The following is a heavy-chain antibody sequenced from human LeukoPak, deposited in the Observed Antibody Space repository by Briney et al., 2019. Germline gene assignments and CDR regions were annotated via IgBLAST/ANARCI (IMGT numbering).Heavy chain of an antibody. CDR2: VNPNSGDT. CDR1: GYTLTELS. CDR3: ARSTNYFDY. Sequence: ASVKVSCKVSGYTLTELSMHWVRQAPGQGLEWMGWVNPNSGDTSYAQKFQGRVTMTWDTSVSTAYMELSRLRSDDTALYYCARSTNYFDYWGQGTLVTVSS. V-gene: IGHV1-2*02. D-gene: IGHD2-2*01. J-gene: IGHJ4*02.